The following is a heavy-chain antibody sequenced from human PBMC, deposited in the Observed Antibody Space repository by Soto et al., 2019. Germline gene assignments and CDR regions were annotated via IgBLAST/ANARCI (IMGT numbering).Heavy chain of an antibody. CDR2: ISGGGGST. CDR3: AHFGCFIDY. CDR1: GFTFSSYA. V-gene: IGHV3-23*01. Sequence: EVQLLESGGGLVQPGGSLRLSCAASGFTFSSYAMSWVRQAPGKGLEWVAAISGGGGSTYYADSVKGRFTISRDNSKNTVYLQMNSLRAEDTAVYYCAHFGCFIDYWGQGTLVTVSS. D-gene: IGHD3-9*01. J-gene: IGHJ4*02.